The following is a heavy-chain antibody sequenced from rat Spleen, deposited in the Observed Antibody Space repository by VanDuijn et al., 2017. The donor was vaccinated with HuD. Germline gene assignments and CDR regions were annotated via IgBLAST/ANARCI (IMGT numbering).Heavy chain of an antibody. V-gene: IGHV3-4*01. J-gene: IGHJ1*01. Sequence: EIQLQESGPGLVKPSQSLSLTCSVTGYTITSGYDWSWIRKFPGNKMEWMGYISHSGSTNYNPSLKSRLSITRDTSKNQFFLQLNSVTTEDTGTYYCARYKGYGIKGYCYYFDIWGPGTKVTVSS. D-gene: IGHD1-7*01. CDR2: ISHSGST. CDR3: ARYKGYGIKGYCYYFDI. CDR1: GYTITSGYD.